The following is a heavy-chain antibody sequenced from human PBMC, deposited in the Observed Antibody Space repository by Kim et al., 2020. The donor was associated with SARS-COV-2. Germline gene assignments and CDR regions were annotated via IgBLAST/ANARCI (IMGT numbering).Heavy chain of an antibody. CDR2: INHIGGT. J-gene: IGHJ4*02. CDR3: ARSSGHYY. CDR1: GGSFSGYY. V-gene: IGHV4-34*01. D-gene: IGHD3-22*01. Sequence: SETLSLTCAVYGGSFSGYYWTWIRQPPGKGLEWIGQINHIGGTTYTPSLKSRVTISLDTSKNQFSLKLNSMTAADTAVYYCARSSGHYYWGQGTQVTVSS.